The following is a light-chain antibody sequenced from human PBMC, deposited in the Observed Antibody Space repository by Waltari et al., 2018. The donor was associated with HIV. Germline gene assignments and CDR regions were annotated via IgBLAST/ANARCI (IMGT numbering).Light chain of an antibody. Sequence: LTQSPGTLSLSPGERATLSCRASQSVSSSYLAWYQQKPGQAPRLLIYGASSRATGIPDRFSGSGSGTDFTLTISRLEPEDFAVYYCQQYGSSPLITFGQGTRLEIK. CDR1: QSVSSSY. CDR2: GAS. J-gene: IGKJ5*01. V-gene: IGKV3-20*01. CDR3: QQYGSSPLIT.